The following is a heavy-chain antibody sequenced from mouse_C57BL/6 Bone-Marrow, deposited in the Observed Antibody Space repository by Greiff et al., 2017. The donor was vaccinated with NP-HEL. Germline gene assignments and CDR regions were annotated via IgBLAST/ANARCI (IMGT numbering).Heavy chain of an antibody. J-gene: IGHJ2*01. CDR1: GYTFTSYW. CDR3: ARLRGRCFDY. Sequence: VQLKQPGAELVKPGASVKLSCKASGYTFTSYWMHWVKQRPGQGLEWIGMIHPNSGSTNYNEKFKSKATLTVDKSSSTAYMQLSSLTSEDSAVYYCARLRGRCFDYWGQGTTLTVSS. CDR2: IHPNSGST. V-gene: IGHV1-64*01. D-gene: IGHD1-1*01.